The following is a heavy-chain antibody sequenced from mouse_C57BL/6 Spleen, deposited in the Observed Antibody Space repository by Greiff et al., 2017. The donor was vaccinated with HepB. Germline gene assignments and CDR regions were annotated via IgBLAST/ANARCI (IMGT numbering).Heavy chain of an antibody. J-gene: IGHJ4*01. CDR3: ARRWDVNAMDY. Sequence: QVQLQQSGAELVKPGASVKLSCKASGYTFTSYWMQWVKQRPGQGLEWIGEIDPSDSYTNYNQKFKGKATLTVDTSASTAYMQLSSLTSEDSAVYYCARRWDVNAMDYWGQGTSVTVSS. CDR2: IDPSDSYT. V-gene: IGHV1-50*01. CDR1: GYTFTSYW. D-gene: IGHD4-1*01.